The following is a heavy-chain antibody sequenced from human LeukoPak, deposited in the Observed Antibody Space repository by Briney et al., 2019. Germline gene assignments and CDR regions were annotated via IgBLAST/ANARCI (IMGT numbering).Heavy chain of an antibody. CDR3: ARASIAAPYGMDV. Sequence: ASVKVSCKASGYTYTSYGISWVRQAPGQGLELMGWTSAYNGNTNYAQKLQGRVTMTTDTSTSTAYMELSSLRSEDTAVYYCARASIAAPYGMDVWGQGTTVTVSS. CDR1: GYTYTSYG. D-gene: IGHD6-6*01. V-gene: IGHV1-18*01. CDR2: TSAYNGNT. J-gene: IGHJ6*02.